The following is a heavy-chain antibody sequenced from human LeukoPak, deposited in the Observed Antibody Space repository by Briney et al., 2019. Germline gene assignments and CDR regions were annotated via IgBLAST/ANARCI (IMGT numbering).Heavy chain of an antibody. V-gene: IGHV3-9*01. Sequence: GGSLRLSCAASGFTFDDYAMHWVRQAPGKGLEWVSGISWNSGSIGYADSVKGRFTISRDNAKNSLYLQMNSLRAEDTALYYCARDYHGMDVWGQGTTVTVSS. J-gene: IGHJ6*02. CDR2: ISWNSGSI. CDR3: ARDYHGMDV. CDR1: GFTFDDYA.